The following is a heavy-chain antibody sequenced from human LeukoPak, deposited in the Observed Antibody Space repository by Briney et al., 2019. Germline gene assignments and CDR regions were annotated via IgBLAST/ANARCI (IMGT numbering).Heavy chain of an antibody. Sequence: AGGSLRLSCAASGFTFSNYDMHWVRQASGKGLEWVGRIRSKSNSYATAFAASVQGRFTMSRDDSKNTAYLGMNDLKTEDTAVYYCTRSGSAWGNDYWGQGTLVTVSS. CDR2: IRSKSNSYAT. V-gene: IGHV3-73*01. D-gene: IGHD6-19*01. CDR3: TRSGSAWGNDY. CDR1: GFTFSNYD. J-gene: IGHJ4*02.